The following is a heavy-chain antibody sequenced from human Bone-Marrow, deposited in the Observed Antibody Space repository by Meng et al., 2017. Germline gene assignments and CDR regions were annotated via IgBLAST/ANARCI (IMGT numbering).Heavy chain of an antibody. D-gene: IGHD3-22*01. V-gene: IGHV3-48*03. CDR1: GFKVSDFE. CDR3: VREGFFYDNTGYYSRSAFDI. J-gene: IGHJ3*02. Sequence: GESLKISCEASGFKVSDFEMNWVRRAPGKGLEWVSYISRSGTTMYYPDSVKGRFTISRDNAKNSLSLQLHSLRHEDTAVYFCVREGFFYDNTGYYSRSAFDIWGRGTVVTVSS. CDR2: ISRSGTTM.